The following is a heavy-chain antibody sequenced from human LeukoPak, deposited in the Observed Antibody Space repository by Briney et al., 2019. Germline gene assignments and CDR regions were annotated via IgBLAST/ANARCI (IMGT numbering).Heavy chain of an antibody. CDR1: AYSISSDHS. CDR2: IFYSGST. Sequence: SETLSLTCSVSAYSISSDHSWGWIRQPPGKGLEWIGNIFYSGSTYYSPSLKSRVTISLDTSRNQFSLKLNSVTAADTAVYYCAKSNGYGLVDIWGQGTMVTVSS. J-gene: IGHJ3*02. CDR3: AKSNGYGLVDI. V-gene: IGHV4-38-2*02. D-gene: IGHD3-10*01.